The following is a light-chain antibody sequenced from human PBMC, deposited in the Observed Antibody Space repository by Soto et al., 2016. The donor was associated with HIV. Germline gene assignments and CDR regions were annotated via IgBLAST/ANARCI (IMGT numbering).Light chain of an antibody. V-gene: IGKV2-28*01. CDR2: LGS. CDR1: QSLLHSNGYYY. Sequence: DIVLTQSPLTLPVTPGEPASISCRSSQSLLHSNGYYYLTWYLQKPGQSPRLLMYLGSTRASWAPDRFSGSGSGTDFTLKISRVEADDIGVYYCMQALQTPLTFGQGTRLEI. J-gene: IGKJ5*01. CDR3: MQALQTPLT.